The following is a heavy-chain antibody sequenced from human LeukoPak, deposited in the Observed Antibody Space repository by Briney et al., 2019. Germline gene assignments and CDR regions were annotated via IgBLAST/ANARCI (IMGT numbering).Heavy chain of an antibody. J-gene: IGHJ4*02. Sequence: GSLRLSCAASGFSFSSYAMNWVRQAPGKGLEWVSAVSGSGDSTYYPDSVKGRFTISRDNSKNTLYLQMNSLRAEDTAVYYCAKLRYFDWLSPGYFDYWGQGTLVTVSS. V-gene: IGHV3-23*01. CDR3: AKLRYFDWLSPGYFDY. CDR2: VSGSGDST. D-gene: IGHD3-9*01. CDR1: GFSFSSYA.